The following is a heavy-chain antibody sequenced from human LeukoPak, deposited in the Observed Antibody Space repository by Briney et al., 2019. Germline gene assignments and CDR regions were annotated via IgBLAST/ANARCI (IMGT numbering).Heavy chain of an antibody. D-gene: IGHD2-2*01. J-gene: IGHJ6*02. Sequence: ASVKVSCKASGYTFTGYYMHWVRQATGQGLEWMGWMNPNSGNTGYAQKFQGRVTMTRNTSISTAYMELSSLRSEDTAVYYCARGPYCSTSCYQGIYYYGMDVWGQGTTVTVSS. V-gene: IGHV1-8*02. CDR3: ARGPYCSTSCYQGIYYYGMDV. CDR1: GYTFTGYY. CDR2: MNPNSGNT.